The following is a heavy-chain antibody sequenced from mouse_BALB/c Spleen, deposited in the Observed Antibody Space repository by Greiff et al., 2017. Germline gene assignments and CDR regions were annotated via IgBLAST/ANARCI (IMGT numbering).Heavy chain of an antibody. CDR3: ARVYGSSSGFAY. J-gene: IGHJ3*01. CDR2: ISSGGSYT. V-gene: IGHV5-9-4*01. CDR1: GFTFSSYA. D-gene: IGHD1-1*01. Sequence: EVNVVESGGGLVKPGGSLKLSCAASGFTFSSYAMSWVRQSPEKRLEWVAEISSGGSYTYYPDTVTGRFTISRDNAKNTLYLEMSSLRSEDTAMYYCARVYGSSSGFAYWGQGTLVTVSA.